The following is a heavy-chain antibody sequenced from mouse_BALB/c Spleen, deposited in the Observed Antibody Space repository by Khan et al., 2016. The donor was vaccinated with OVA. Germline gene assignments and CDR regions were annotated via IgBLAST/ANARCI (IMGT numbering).Heavy chain of an antibody. J-gene: IGHJ2*01. CDR3: TSERIDY. CDR1: GYTFTTYR. V-gene: IGHV1-7*01. CDR2: INPTSGYT. Sequence: QVQLQQSGAELAKPGASVKLSCEASGYTFTTYRMHWVRQRPGQGLEWIAYINPTSGYTDYNERFKDRATLSVDKSSSTPYMQLSSLTSEDSAVDDCTSERIDYWGQGTTLTVSS.